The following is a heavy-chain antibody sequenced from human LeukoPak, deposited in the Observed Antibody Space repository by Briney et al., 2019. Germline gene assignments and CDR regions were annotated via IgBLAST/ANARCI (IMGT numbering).Heavy chain of an antibody. CDR2: ISGSGGST. Sequence: PGGSLRLSCAASGFTFSSYAMSWVRQAPGKGLEWVSAISGSGGSTYYADSVKGRFTISRDNFKNTLYLQMNSLRAEDTAVYYCANGFFYDFWSGYYTPFDYWGQGTLVTVSS. J-gene: IGHJ4*02. V-gene: IGHV3-23*01. D-gene: IGHD3-3*01. CDR3: ANGFFYDFWSGYYTPFDY. CDR1: GFTFSSYA.